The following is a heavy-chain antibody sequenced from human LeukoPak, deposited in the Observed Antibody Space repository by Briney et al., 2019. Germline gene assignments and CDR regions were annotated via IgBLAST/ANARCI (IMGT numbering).Heavy chain of an antibody. CDR3: AREGRVRGFDY. J-gene: IGHJ4*02. D-gene: IGHD3-10*01. Sequence: GGSLRLSCAASGFTVSSNYMSWVRQAPGKGLEWVSSIYSGVSTYYADSVKGRFTISRNNSKNTLYLQMNSLRAEGTAVCDCAREGRVRGFDYWGQGPLVTVSS. V-gene: IGHV3-66*01. CDR1: GFTVSSNY. CDR2: IYSGVST.